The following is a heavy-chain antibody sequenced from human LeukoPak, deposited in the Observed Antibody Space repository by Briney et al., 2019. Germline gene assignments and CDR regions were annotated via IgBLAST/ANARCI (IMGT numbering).Heavy chain of an antibody. CDR2: IIPILGIA. J-gene: IGHJ4*02. D-gene: IGHD5-24*01. V-gene: IGHV1-69*04. CDR3: AVRAGSGLYYFDY. Sequence: GASVKVSCKASGGTLSSYAISWVRQAPGQGLEWMGRIIPILGIANYAQKFQGRVTITADKSTSTAYMELSSLRSGDTAVYYCAVRAGSGLYYFDYWGQGTLVTVSS. CDR1: GGTLSSYA.